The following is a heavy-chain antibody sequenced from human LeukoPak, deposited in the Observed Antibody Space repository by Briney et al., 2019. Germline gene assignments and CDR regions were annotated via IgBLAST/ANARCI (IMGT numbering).Heavy chain of an antibody. V-gene: IGHV3-7*01. CDR3: SRSLDY. CDR2: INQDGTNQ. Sequence: GGSLRLSCAASGFPFSGYWMDTVRQAPGKGMQWVANINQDGTNQYYAASVKGRFSISRDNAKNSLYLQLNSLRAEDTGVYYCSRSLDYWGQGALVTVSS. CDR1: GFPFSGYW. J-gene: IGHJ4*02.